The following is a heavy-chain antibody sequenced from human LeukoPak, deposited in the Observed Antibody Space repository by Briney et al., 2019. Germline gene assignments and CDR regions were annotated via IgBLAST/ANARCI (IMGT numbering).Heavy chain of an antibody. CDR3: ATGTYYNILTGYSRRRYFEH. D-gene: IGHD3-9*01. J-gene: IGHJ4*02. Sequence: GGSLRLSCAASGFTFSSYGMHWVRQAPGKGLEWVAFIRYDGSNKYYADSVKGRFTISRDNSKNTLYVQMKSLRAEDTAVYYCATGTYYNILTGYSRRRYFEHWGQGTLVTVSS. CDR2: IRYDGSNK. V-gene: IGHV3-30*02. CDR1: GFTFSSYG.